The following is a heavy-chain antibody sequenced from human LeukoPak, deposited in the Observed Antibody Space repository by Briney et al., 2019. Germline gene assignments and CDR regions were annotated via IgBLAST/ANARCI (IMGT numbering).Heavy chain of an antibody. Sequence: SETLSLTCTVSGGSISSSSYYWGWIRQPPGKGLEWIGSIYYSGSTYYNPSLESRVTISVDTSKNQFSLKLSSVTAADTAVYYCARAFLSVQLLDFDYWGQGTLVTVSS. V-gene: IGHV4-39*07. CDR3: ARAFLSVQLLDFDY. CDR1: GGSISSSSYY. CDR2: IYYSGST. J-gene: IGHJ4*02. D-gene: IGHD2-2*01.